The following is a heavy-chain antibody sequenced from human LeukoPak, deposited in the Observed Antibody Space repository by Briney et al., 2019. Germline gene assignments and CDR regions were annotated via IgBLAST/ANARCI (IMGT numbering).Heavy chain of an antibody. Sequence: SQTLSLTCAVSGGSISSGGYSWSWIRQPPGKGLEWIGYIYHSGSTYYNPSLKSRVTISVDRSKNQFSLKLSSVTAADTAVYYCARAAMVSGHYYGMDVWGQGTTVTVSS. D-gene: IGHD5-18*01. J-gene: IGHJ6*02. CDR1: GGSISSGGYS. CDR3: ARAAMVSGHYYGMDV. CDR2: IYHSGST. V-gene: IGHV4-30-2*01.